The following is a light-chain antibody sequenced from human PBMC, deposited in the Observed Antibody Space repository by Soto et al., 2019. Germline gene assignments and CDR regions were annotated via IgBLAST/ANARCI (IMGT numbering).Light chain of an antibody. V-gene: IGLV1-40*01. Sequence: SVLTQPPSVSGAPGQRVTISCTGSGSTIGAGYDVHWYQQLPATAPKLLIYSNNNRPSGVPDRFSGSKSGTSASLAISGLQAEDEADYYCQSYDSSLTVVFGGGTKLTVL. CDR1: GSTIGAGYD. CDR3: QSYDSSLTVV. CDR2: SNN. J-gene: IGLJ2*01.